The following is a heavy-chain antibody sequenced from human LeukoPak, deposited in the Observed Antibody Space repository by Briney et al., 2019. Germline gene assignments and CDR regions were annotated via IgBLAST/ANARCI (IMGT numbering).Heavy chain of an antibody. CDR2: INQDGSGK. V-gene: IGHV3-7*03. J-gene: IGHJ4*02. CDR3: AKDTALTVTTFFDY. Sequence: GGSLRLSCAASGFTFSSSWMSWVRQAPGKGLEWVANINQDGSGKYYVDSVKGRFTISRDNAKNSLYLQMNSLRAEDTALYYCAKDTALTVTTFFDYWGQGTLVTVSS. CDR1: GFTFSSSW. D-gene: IGHD4-17*01.